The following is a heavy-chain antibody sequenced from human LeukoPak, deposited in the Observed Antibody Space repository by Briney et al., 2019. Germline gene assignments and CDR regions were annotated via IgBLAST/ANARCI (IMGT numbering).Heavy chain of an antibody. J-gene: IGHJ4*02. D-gene: IGHD6-13*01. Sequence: PGGSLRLSCEASGFTFNSYAMTWVRQAPGEGLQRVSTISGSGGRTYYTDSVKGRFTVSRDNSKNTLYLQMKSLRVEDAAVYYCAKDRRAAAGPPYYFDNWGQGTLVTVSS. CDR2: ISGSGGRT. CDR3: AKDRRAAAGPPYYFDN. V-gene: IGHV3-23*01. CDR1: GFTFNSYA.